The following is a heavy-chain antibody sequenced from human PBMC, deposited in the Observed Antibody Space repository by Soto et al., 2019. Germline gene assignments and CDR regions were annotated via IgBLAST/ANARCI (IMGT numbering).Heavy chain of an antibody. CDR3: ARGQGGIRGHNHKSTPATWELAEEDFDY. CDR1: GYTFTGYY. CDR2: INPNSGGT. V-gene: IGHV1-2*04. Sequence: ASVKVSCKASGYTFTGYYMHWVRQAPGQGLEWMGWINPNSGGTNYAQKFQGWVTMTRDTSISTAYMELSRLRSDDTAVYYCARGQGGIRGHNHKSTPATWELAEEDFDYWGQGTLVTVSS. D-gene: IGHD1-26*01. J-gene: IGHJ4*02.